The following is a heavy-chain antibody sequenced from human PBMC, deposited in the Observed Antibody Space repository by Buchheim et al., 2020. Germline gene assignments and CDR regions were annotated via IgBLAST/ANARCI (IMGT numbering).Heavy chain of an antibody. D-gene: IGHD6-19*01. V-gene: IGHV3-48*01. CDR1: GFTFSSYS. CDR2: ISSSSSTI. CDR3: ARSPPGIAVAAIQH. Sequence: EVQLVESGGGLVQPGGSLRLSCAASGFTFSSYSMNWVRQAPGKGLEWVSYISSSSSTIYYADSVKGRFTIPRENAKNSLYFQMNSLRAEDTAVYYCARSPPGIAVAAIQHWGQGTL. J-gene: IGHJ1*01.